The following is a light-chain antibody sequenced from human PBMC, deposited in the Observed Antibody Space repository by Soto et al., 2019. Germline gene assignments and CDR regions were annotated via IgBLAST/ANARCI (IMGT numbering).Light chain of an antibody. V-gene: IGKV3-20*01. J-gene: IGKJ2*01. CDR3: QQYGSSPLAYT. CDR2: GAS. CDR1: QSVSSSY. Sequence: EIVLTQSPATLSVSPGGRATLACRSSQSVSSSYLAWYQQKPGQAPRLLIYGASSRATGIPDRFSGSGSGTDFTLTISRLEPEDFAVYYCQQYGSSPLAYTFGQGTKVDI.